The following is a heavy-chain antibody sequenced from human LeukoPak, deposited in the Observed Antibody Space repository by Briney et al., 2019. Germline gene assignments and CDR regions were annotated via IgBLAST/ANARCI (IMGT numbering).Heavy chain of an antibody. Sequence: GGSLRLSGATSGFTFNNYNMNWFRQTPGKGLEWVAKIKADGGEKDHVASVRGRFTSYRDNAKNSLYLQMNSLRVEDTAVYYCARGGAARPDFWGQGTLVTVSS. D-gene: IGHD6-6*01. CDR2: IKADGGEK. CDR3: ARGGAARPDF. J-gene: IGHJ4*02. V-gene: IGHV3-7*01. CDR1: GFTFNNYN.